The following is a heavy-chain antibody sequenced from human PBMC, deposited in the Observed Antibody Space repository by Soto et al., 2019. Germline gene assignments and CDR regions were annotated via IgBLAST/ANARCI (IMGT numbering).Heavy chain of an antibody. J-gene: IGHJ4*02. CDR2: INHSGST. V-gene: IGHV4-34*01. CDR1: GGSFSGYY. CDR3: ASPVVPAAMGPYYFDY. Sequence: QVQLQQWGAGLLKPSETLSLTCAVYGGSFSGYYWSWIRQPPGKGLEWIGEINHSGSTNYNPSLKSRVTISVDTSTNQFSLRLCCVTAADTAVYYCASPVVPAAMGPYYFDYWGQGTLVTVSS. D-gene: IGHD2-2*01.